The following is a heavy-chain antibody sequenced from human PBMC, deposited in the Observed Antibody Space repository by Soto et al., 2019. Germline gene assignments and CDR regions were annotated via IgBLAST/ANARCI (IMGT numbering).Heavy chain of an antibody. V-gene: IGHV4-31*03. J-gene: IGHJ5*02. CDR1: GASISSGDYY. CDR2: IYYSGST. D-gene: IGHD3-22*01. CDR3: ATIYDSSGYYYGNNWFDP. Sequence: SETLSLTCTVSGASISSGDYYWSWIRQHPGKGLEWIGYIYYSGSTYYNPSLKSRVSISVDTSKNQFSLKLSSVTAADTAVYYCATIYDSSGYYYGNNWFDPWGQGTLVTVSS.